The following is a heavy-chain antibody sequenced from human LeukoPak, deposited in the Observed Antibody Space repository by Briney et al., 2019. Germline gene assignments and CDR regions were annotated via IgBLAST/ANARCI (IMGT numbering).Heavy chain of an antibody. V-gene: IGHV3-11*01. CDR1: GFTFSDYY. CDR2: ISSDDTTI. D-gene: IGHD3-9*01. CDR3: ARGQASYYEILTGYYDAFDI. Sequence: GGSLRLSCAASGFTFSDYYMNWIRQAPGKGLEWVSYISSDDTTISYADSVKGRFTISRDNAKSSLYLQMDSLRAEDTAVYYCARGQASYYEILTGYYDAFDIWGQGTMVTVSS. J-gene: IGHJ3*02.